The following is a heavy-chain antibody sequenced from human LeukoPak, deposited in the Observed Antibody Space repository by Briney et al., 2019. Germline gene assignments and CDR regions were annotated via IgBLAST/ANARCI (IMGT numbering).Heavy chain of an antibody. V-gene: IGHV3-30-3*01. D-gene: IGHD6-19*01. CDR1: GFTFSSYA. J-gene: IGHJ4*02. Sequence: GGSLRLSCAASGFTFSSYAMHWVRQAPGKGLEWVAVISYDGSNKYYADSVKGRFTISRDNSKNTLYLQMNSLRAEDAAVYYCARPYSSGWYGDFDYWGQGTLVTVSS. CDR2: ISYDGSNK. CDR3: ARPYSSGWYGDFDY.